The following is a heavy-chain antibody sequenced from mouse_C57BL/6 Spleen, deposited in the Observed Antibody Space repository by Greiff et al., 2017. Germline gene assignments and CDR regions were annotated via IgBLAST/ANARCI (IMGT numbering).Heavy chain of an antibody. CDR1: GFNIKDDY. CDR2: IDPENGDT. V-gene: IGHV14-4*01. J-gene: IGHJ1*03. D-gene: IGHD2-14*01. CDR3: TTGGYPWYFDV. Sequence: EVQLQQSGAELVRPGASVKLSCTASGFNIKDDYMHWVKQRPEQGLEWIGWIDPENGDTEYASKFQGKATITADTSSNTAYLQLSSLTSEDTAVYYCTTGGYPWYFDVWGTGTTVTVSS.